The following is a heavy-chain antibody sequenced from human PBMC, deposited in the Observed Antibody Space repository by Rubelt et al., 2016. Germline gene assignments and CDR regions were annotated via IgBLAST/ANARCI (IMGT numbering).Heavy chain of an antibody. Sequence: ESGPGLVKPSQTLSLTCTVSGGSISSGGYYWSWIRQHPGKGLEWIGYVYYSGSTYYNPSLKSRVTISVDTSKNLFSLKLSSVTAADTAVYYCARDSFVMGPAFDFWGQGTLVTVSS. CDR1: GGSISSGGYY. J-gene: IGHJ4*02. V-gene: IGHV4-31*03. D-gene: IGHD1-26*01. CDR2: VYYSGST. CDR3: ARDSFVMGPAFDF.